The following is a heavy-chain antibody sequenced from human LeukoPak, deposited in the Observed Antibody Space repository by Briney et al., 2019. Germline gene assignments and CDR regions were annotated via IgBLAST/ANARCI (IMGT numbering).Heavy chain of an antibody. CDR2: INPNSGDT. D-gene: IGHD3-3*01. V-gene: IGHV1-2*02. CDR1: GYTFTDYY. CDR3: ARPLTIFGVVTSYYFDY. J-gene: IGHJ4*02. Sequence: ASVKVSCKPSGYTFTDYYMHWVRQAPGQGLEWMGWINPNSGDTNYAQKFQGRVTMTRDTSISTAYMELSRLRSDDTAVYYCARPLTIFGVVTSYYFDYWGQGTLVTVSS.